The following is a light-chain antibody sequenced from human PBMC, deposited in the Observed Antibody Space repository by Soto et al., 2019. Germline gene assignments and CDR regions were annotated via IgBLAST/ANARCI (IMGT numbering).Light chain of an antibody. CDR3: QQYHNWPPYT. J-gene: IGKJ2*01. Sequence: EIVMTQSPAILSVSPGERATLSCRASQSISSNLAWYQQKPGQAPSLLIYGASTRATGIPARFSGSGSGTEFTLTISSLQSEDFAVYYCQQYHNWPPYTFAQGTKLEIK. CDR2: GAS. V-gene: IGKV3-15*01. CDR1: QSISSN.